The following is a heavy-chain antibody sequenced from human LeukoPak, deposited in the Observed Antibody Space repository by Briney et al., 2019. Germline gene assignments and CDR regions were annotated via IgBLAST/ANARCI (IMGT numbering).Heavy chain of an antibody. Sequence: PSETLSLTCTVSGGSISSYYWSWIRQPPGKGLEWIGYIYYSGSTNYNPSLKSRVTISVDTSKNQFSLKLSSVTAADTAVYYCARDLGGSGYYTLDYWGQGTLVTVSS. J-gene: IGHJ4*02. V-gene: IGHV4-59*01. D-gene: IGHD3-3*01. CDR1: GGSISSYY. CDR2: IYYSGST. CDR3: ARDLGGSGYYTLDY.